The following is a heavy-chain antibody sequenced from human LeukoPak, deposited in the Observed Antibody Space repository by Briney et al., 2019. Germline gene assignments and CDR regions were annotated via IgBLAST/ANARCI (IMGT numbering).Heavy chain of an antibody. V-gene: IGHV4-61*02. CDR2: IYTSGST. CDR1: GGSISSGSYY. CDR3: ARGLYGDYGDY. J-gene: IGHJ4*02. D-gene: IGHD4-17*01. Sequence: SETLSLTCTVSGGSISSGSYYWSWIRQPAGKGLEWIGRIYTSGSTNYNPSLKSRVTISVDTSKNQFSLKLRSVTAADTAVYYCARGLYGDYGDYWGQGTLVTVSS.